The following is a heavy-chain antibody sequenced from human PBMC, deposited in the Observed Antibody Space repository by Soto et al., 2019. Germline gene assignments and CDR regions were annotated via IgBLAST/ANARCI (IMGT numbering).Heavy chain of an antibody. CDR2: IRAYNGNT. CDR1: CYTLSRHG. D-gene: IGHD2-2*01. J-gene: IGHJ3*02. CDR3: ARARADIVVVPAAALPGVGAFDI. Sequence: GAPVEGPRKAFCYTLSRHGISLVGPGPGQGREGVGWIRAYNGNTNYAQKLQGRVTMTTDTSTSTAYMELRSLKSDDTAVYYCARARADIVVVPAAALPGVGAFDIWGQGTMVTVSS. V-gene: IGHV1-18*01.